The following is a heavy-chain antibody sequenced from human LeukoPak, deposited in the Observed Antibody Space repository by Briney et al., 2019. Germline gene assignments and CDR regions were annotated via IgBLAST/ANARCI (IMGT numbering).Heavy chain of an antibody. J-gene: IGHJ4*02. D-gene: IGHD1-26*01. CDR1: GYIFNQYY. CDR3: SIRSLRRSSRDY. V-gene: IGHV1-8*01. Sequence: ASVSVSCKACGYIFNQYYINWVRQAIGQGLAWMGWMNPSTGDTGYAQKFQGRVTMTRNTSVDTAFMEQSDLGSDDTAVYYCSIRSLRRSSRDYWGQGTLVTVSS. CDR2: MNPSTGDT.